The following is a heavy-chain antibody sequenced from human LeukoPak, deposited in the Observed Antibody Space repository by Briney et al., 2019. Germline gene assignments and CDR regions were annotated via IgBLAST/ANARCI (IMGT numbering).Heavy chain of an antibody. Sequence: GGSLRLSCEASGFTVSSNYMIWVRQAPGKELEWVSVIYSGGSTYYADSVKGRFTISRDNSKNTLYLQMNSLRAEDTAVYYCARDGRAYSSSWTSAFDIWGQGAMVTVSS. V-gene: IGHV3-53*01. J-gene: IGHJ3*02. D-gene: IGHD6-6*01. CDR3: ARDGRAYSSSWTSAFDI. CDR2: IYSGGST. CDR1: GFTVSSNY.